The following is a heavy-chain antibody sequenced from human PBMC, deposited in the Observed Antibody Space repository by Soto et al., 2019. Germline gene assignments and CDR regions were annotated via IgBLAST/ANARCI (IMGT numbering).Heavy chain of an antibody. CDR3: ARDKRVQLWRGVAGMDV. CDR1: GYTFTGYY. CDR2: INPNSGGT. Sequence: ASVKVSCKASGYTFTGYYMHWVRQAPGQGLEWMGWINPNSGGTNYAQKFQGRVTMTRDTSISTAYMELSRLRSDDTAVYYCARDKRVQLWRGVAGMDVWGQGTTVTVSS. V-gene: IGHV1-2*02. D-gene: IGHD5-18*01. J-gene: IGHJ6*02.